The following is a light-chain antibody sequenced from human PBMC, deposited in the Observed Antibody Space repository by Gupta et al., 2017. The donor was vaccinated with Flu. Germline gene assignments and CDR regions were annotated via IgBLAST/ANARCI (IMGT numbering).Light chain of an antibody. V-gene: IGKV3-11*01. CDR3: QQRGSWSQFT. CDR1: QNIGNF. Sequence: IVLTQSPGTLSLSPGQRATLSCRASQNIGNFLAWYQQRPGQAPRLLIHGASNRATGIPARFSGSGSGTDFTLTISSLEPEDFAVYFCQQRGSWSQFTFGPGTKVEVK. J-gene: IGKJ3*01. CDR2: GAS.